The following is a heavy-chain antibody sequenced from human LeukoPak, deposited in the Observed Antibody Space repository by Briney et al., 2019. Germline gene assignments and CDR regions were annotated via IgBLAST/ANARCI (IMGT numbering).Heavy chain of an antibody. CDR2: IITIFGTA. J-gene: IGHJ5*02. V-gene: IGHV1-69*06. CDR3: ARVDGYSSGLTSHTHNWFDP. CDR1: GGTFSSYA. Sequence: ASVKVSCKASGGTFSSYAISWVRQAPGQGLEWMGGIITIFGTANYAQKFQGRVTITADKSTSTAYMELSSLRSEDTAVYYCARVDGYSSGLTSHTHNWFDPWGQGTLVTVSS. D-gene: IGHD6-19*01.